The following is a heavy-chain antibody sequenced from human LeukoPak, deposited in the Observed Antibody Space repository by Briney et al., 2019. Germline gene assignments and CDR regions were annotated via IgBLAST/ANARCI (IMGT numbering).Heavy chain of an antibody. D-gene: IGHD4-23*01. CDR1: GFTVSSNY. CDR3: ARDDYGGNPDY. CDR2: IYSDGST. V-gene: IGHV3-66*01. J-gene: IGHJ4*02. Sequence: PGGSLRLSCAAPGFTVSSNYMSWVRQAPGKGLEWVSIIYSDGSTYYADSVKGRFTISRDNSKNTLYLQMNSLRAEDTAVYYCARDDYGGNPDYWGQGTLVTVSS.